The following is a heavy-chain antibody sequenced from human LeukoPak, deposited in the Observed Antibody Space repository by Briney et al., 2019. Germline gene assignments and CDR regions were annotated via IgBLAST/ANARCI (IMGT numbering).Heavy chain of an antibody. J-gene: IGHJ4*02. Sequence: ASVKVSCKASGYTFTGYYMHWVRQAPGQGLERMGWINPNSGGTNYAQKFQGRVTMTRDTSISTAYMELSRLRSDDTAVYYCARDGHYDFWSGYSDYWGQGTLVTVSS. D-gene: IGHD3-3*01. CDR3: ARDGHYDFWSGYSDY. V-gene: IGHV1-2*02. CDR2: INPNSGGT. CDR1: GYTFTGYY.